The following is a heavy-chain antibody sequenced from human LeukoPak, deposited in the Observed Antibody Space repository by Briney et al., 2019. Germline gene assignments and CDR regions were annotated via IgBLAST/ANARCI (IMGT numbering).Heavy chain of an antibody. D-gene: IGHD6-19*01. CDR3: ARDGVAVAGTGFDY. CDR2: IYYSGST. CDR1: GGSVSSGSYY. Sequence: PSETLSLTCTVSGGSVSSGSYYWSWIRQPPGKGLEWIGYIYYSGSTNYNPSLKSRVTISVETSKNQFSLKLSSVTAADTAVYYCARDGVAVAGTGFDYWGQGTLVTVSS. V-gene: IGHV4-61*01. J-gene: IGHJ4*02.